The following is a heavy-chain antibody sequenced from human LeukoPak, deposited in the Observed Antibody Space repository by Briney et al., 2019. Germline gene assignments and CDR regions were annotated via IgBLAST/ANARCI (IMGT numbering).Heavy chain of an antibody. V-gene: IGHV3-49*04. CDR3: TRGVGWPSFFDY. Sequence: GGSLRLSCTASRFTLGDYAMSWVRQAPGQGLEWVGFIRSKAYGGTTEYAASVKGRFTISRDDSKSIAYLQMNSLKTEDTAVYYCTRGVGWPSFFDYWGQGTLVTVSS. J-gene: IGHJ4*02. D-gene: IGHD1-26*01. CDR2: IRSKAYGGTT. CDR1: RFTLGDYA.